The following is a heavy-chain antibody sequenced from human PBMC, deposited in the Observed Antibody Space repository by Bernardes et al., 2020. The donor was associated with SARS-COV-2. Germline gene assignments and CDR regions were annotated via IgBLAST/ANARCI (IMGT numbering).Heavy chain of an antibody. D-gene: IGHD3-10*01. CDR2: ISGSGGST. V-gene: IGHV3-23*01. CDR3: AKARVGFGELFEVDWFDP. Sequence: GWSLRLSCAASGFTFSSYAMSWVRQAPGKGLEWVSAISGSGGSTYYADSVKGRFTISRDNSKNTLYLQMNSLRAEDTAVYYCAKARVGFGELFEVDWFDPWGQGTLVTVSS. J-gene: IGHJ5*02. CDR1: GFTFSSYA.